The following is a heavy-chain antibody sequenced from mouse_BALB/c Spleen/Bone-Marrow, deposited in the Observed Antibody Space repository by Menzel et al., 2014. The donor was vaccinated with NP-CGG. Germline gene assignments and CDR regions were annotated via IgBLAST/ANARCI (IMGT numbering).Heavy chain of an antibody. CDR3: ARDLYYYGFDY. J-gene: IGHJ2*01. V-gene: IGHV2-6-7*01. CDR2: IWGDGST. CDR1: GFSLTDYG. D-gene: IGHD1-1*01. Sequence: VKVEESGPGLVAPSQSLSIPCTVSGFSLTDYGVNWVRQPPGKNLEWLGMIWGDGSTDYNSALKSRLSISKDNSQSQVFLKMNSLETDDTARYYCARDLYYYGFDYWGQGTTLTVSS.